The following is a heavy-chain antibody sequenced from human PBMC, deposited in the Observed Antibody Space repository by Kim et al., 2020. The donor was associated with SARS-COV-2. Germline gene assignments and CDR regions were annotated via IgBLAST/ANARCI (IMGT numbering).Heavy chain of an antibody. Sequence: GGSLRLSCAASGFTFSSFVMGWVRQTPGKGLEWVSAIRGTGDRTYYADSVKGRFTISRDNSKNMMYLEMSSLRAEDTAIYYCANEILMTNVTTRLYRAFDSWGQGTLVTVSS. D-gene: IGHD4-17*01. CDR1: GFTFSSFV. CDR2: IRGTGDRT. V-gene: IGHV3-23*01. J-gene: IGHJ4*02. CDR3: ANEILMTNVTTRLYRAFDS.